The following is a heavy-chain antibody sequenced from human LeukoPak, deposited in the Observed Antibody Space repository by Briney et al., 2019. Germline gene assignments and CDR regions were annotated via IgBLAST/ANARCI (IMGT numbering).Heavy chain of an antibody. CDR2: IYYSGST. CDR1: GGSISSSSYY. Sequence: SETLSLTCTVSGGSISSSSYYWGWIRQPPGKGLEWIGSIYYSGSTYYNPSLKSRVTISADTSKNQFSLKLSSVTAADTAVYYCATAIDYYDSSGYYWDYWGQGTLVTVSS. D-gene: IGHD3-22*01. V-gene: IGHV4-39*01. CDR3: ATAIDYYDSSGYYWDY. J-gene: IGHJ4*02.